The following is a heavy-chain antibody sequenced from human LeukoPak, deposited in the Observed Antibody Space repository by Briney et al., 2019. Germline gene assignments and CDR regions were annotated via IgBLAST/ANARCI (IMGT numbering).Heavy chain of an antibody. CDR2: IIPIPGIA. CDR1: GGTFSSYT. J-gene: IGHJ1*01. D-gene: IGHD2-15*01. V-gene: IGHV1-69*04. CDR3: ARDRCSGGSCYSAEYFQH. Sequence: GASVKVSCKASGGTFSSYTISWVRQAPGQGLEWMGRIIPIPGIANYAQKFQGRVTITADKSTSTAYMELSSLRSEDTAVYYCARDRCSGGSCYSAEYFQHWGQGTLVTVSS.